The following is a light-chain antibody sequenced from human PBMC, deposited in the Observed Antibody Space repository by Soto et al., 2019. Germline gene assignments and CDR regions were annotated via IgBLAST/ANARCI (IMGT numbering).Light chain of an antibody. V-gene: IGKV3-20*01. CDR1: QSVSSSY. CDR3: QQYGVSRT. CDR2: GAS. J-gene: IGKJ1*01. Sequence: EIVLTQSPGTLSLSPGERATLSCRASQSVSSSYLAWYQQKPGQAPRLLIYGASSRATGIPDRFSGSGSGTDFTLTISRLEPEDFAVYYCQQYGVSRTFGQGTKVDI.